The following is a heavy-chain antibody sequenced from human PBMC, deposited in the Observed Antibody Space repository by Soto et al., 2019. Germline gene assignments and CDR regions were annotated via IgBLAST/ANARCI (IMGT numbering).Heavy chain of an antibody. Sequence: PGGSLGLSCSASGLSFSNYKMHWVRQAPGKGLVWVSRISTDGSITDYADSVKGRFTVSRDNAKNTLYLQMNSLRVDDTAVYYCARDTNGLHYWGQGTLVTVSS. J-gene: IGHJ4*02. CDR3: ARDTNGLHY. CDR1: GLSFSNYK. CDR2: ISTDGSIT. V-gene: IGHV3-74*01. D-gene: IGHD2-8*01.